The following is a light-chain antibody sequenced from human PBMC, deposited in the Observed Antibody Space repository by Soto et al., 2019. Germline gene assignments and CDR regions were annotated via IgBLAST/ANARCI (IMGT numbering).Light chain of an antibody. J-gene: IGKJ4*01. CDR1: QDISNY. Sequence: DIQMTQSPSSLSASVGDRVTITCQASQDISNYLNWYQQKPGKAPKLLIYDASNLETGVPSRFSGSGSGTGFTFTISSLQPEDIAAYYCQQYDNRPQLTFGGGTKVEIK. CDR3: QQYDNRPQLT. CDR2: DAS. V-gene: IGKV1-33*01.